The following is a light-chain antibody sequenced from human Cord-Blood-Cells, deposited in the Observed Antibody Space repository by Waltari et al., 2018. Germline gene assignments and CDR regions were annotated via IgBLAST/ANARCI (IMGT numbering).Light chain of an antibody. CDR2: EVS. V-gene: IGKV2-29*02. J-gene: IGKJ1*01. CDR1: QSLLHSDGKTY. CDR3: QQYYSTPPT. Sequence: DIVMTQTPLSLSVTPGQPASISCKSSQSLLHSDGKTYLYWYLQKPGQSPQLLIYEVSSRFSGVPDRFSGSGSGTDFTLTISSLQAEDVAVYYCQQYYSTPPTFGQGTKVEIK.